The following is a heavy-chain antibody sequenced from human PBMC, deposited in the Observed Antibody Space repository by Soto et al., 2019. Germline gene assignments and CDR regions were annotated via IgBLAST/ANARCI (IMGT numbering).Heavy chain of an antibody. Sequence: EVQLMESGGGLVQPGGSLRLSCAASGFTFRSYRMSWVRQAPGKGLEWAANIKEDGSEKNYGGSVKGRFTISRDNAQKSLYLQMNSLRVEDTAVYYCVRVRDFWCGSHSYFYYMDVWGKGTTVTVSS. CDR2: IKEDGSEK. CDR3: VRVRDFWCGSHSYFYYMDV. V-gene: IGHV3-7*01. CDR1: GFTFRSYR. D-gene: IGHD3-3*01. J-gene: IGHJ6*03.